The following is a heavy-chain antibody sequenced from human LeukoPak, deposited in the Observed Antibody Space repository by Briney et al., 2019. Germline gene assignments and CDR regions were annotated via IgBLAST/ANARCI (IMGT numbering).Heavy chain of an antibody. CDR1: GGSISSYY. CDR3: ARTVLGDERTRYYYYYYYMDV. D-gene: IGHD2-21*01. CDR2: IYTSGST. J-gene: IGHJ6*03. V-gene: IGHV4-4*07. Sequence: SETLSLTCTVSGGSISSYYWSWIRQPAGKGLEWIGRIYTSGSTNYNPSLKSRVTMSVDTSKNQFSLKLSSVTAADTAVYYCARTVLGDERTRYYYYYYYMDVWGKGTTVTVSS.